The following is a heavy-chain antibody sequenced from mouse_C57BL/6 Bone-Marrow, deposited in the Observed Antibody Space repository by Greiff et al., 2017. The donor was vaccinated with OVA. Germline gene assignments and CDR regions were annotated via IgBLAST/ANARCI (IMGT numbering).Heavy chain of an antibody. V-gene: IGHV5-17*01. D-gene: IGHD2-3*01. CDR1: GFTFSDYG. J-gene: IGHJ4*01. CDR3: ARPSYDGYYPSYAMDY. Sequence: DVQVVASWGGLVKPGGSLKLSCAASGFTFSDYGMHWVRQAPETGLEWVAYISSGSSTIYYADTVKGRFTISRDNAKNTLFLQMTSLRSEDTAMYYCARPSYDGYYPSYAMDYWGQGTSVTVSS. CDR2: ISSGSSTI.